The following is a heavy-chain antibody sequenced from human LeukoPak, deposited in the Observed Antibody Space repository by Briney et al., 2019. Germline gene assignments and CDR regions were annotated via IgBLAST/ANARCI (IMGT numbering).Heavy chain of an antibody. Sequence: GGSLRLSCAASGFTFSSCAMHWVRQAPGKGLEWVAVISYDGSNKNYADSVKGRFTISRDNSKNTLYLQMNSLRSEDTAVYYCARDPGLSGDYSPNWGQGTLVTVSS. D-gene: IGHD4-17*01. CDR2: ISYDGSNK. CDR3: ARDPGLSGDYSPN. V-gene: IGHV3-30*04. CDR1: GFTFSSCA. J-gene: IGHJ4*02.